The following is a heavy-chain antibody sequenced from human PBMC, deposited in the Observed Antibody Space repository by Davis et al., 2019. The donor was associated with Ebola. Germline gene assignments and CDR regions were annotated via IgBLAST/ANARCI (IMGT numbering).Heavy chain of an antibody. J-gene: IGHJ6*02. D-gene: IGHD3-10*01. Sequence: GESLKISCAASGFTFSANTMTWVRQAPGKGLEWVSYISSSSSTIYYADSVKGRFTISRDNAKNSLYLQMNSLRDEDTAVYYCASLIGPPSFGWYGMDVWGQGTTVTVSS. V-gene: IGHV3-48*02. CDR2: ISSSSSTI. CDR1: GFTFSANT. CDR3: ASLIGPPSFGWYGMDV.